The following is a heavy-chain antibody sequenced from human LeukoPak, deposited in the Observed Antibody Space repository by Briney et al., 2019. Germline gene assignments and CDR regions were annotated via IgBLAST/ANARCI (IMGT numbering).Heavy chain of an antibody. Sequence: PGGSQRLSCAASGFTFSNFAMSWIRQAPRKGLDWVSIISHSGDNTYHADSVKGRFTISRDNSNNTLYLQMNSLRAEDTAIYYCAKYDNSWTYFDSWGQGTLVTVSS. CDR2: ISHSGDNT. J-gene: IGHJ4*02. D-gene: IGHD6-13*01. V-gene: IGHV3-23*01. CDR3: AKYDNSWTYFDS. CDR1: GFTFSNFA.